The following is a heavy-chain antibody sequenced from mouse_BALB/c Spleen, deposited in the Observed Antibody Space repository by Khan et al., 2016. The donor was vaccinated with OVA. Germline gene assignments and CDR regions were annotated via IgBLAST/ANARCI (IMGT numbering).Heavy chain of an antibody. CDR3: APVGGYCVSFVY. V-gene: IGHV1S136*01. D-gene: IGHD2-3*01. Sequence: VQLQQSGPEVVKPGASVKMSCKASGYTFTSYVMHWVKQKPGQGLEWIGYIYPFNDSTKFTEKFNGKATLTSDKSSSTAYLQLSNLTSEDSAVYSCAPVGGYCVSFVYWGQGTLVTVSA. CDR2: IYPFNDST. J-gene: IGHJ3*01. CDR1: GYTFTSYV.